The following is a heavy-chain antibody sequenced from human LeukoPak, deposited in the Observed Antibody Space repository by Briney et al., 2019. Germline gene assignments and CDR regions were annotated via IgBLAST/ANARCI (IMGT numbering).Heavy chain of an antibody. D-gene: IGHD2-15*01. J-gene: IGHJ4*02. V-gene: IGHV3-21*01. CDR2: ISSSSSYI. Sequence: PGGSLRLSCAASGFTFSSYSMNWVRQAPGKGLEWVSSISSSSSYIYYADSGKGRFTISRDNAKNSLYLQMNSLRAEDTAVYYCAREGDIVVVVAAIYFDYSGEGTLVTASS. CDR1: GFTFSSYS. CDR3: AREGDIVVVVAAIYFDY.